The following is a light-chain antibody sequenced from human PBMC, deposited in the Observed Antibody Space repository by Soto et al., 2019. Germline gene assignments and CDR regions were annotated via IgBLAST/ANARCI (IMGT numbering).Light chain of an antibody. Sequence: QSALTQPASVSGSPGQSITISCTGTSSDVGGYNYVSWYQQHPGKAPKLMIYEVSNRPSGVSNRFSGSTSGNTASLTISGLQAEDEADYYRSSYTSSTVVFGGGTKLTVL. CDR2: EVS. J-gene: IGLJ2*01. CDR1: SSDVGGYNY. V-gene: IGLV2-14*01. CDR3: SSYTSSTVV.